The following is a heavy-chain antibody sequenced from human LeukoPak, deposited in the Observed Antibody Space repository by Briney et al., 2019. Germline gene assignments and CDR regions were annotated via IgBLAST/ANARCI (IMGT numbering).Heavy chain of an antibody. Sequence: SETLSLTCAVYGGSFSGYYWSWIRQPPGKGLEWMGEINHSGSTNYYPSLKSRVTISVDTSKNQFSLKLSSVTAADTAVYYCARGRGYYDSSGYLVYWGQGTLVTVSS. D-gene: IGHD3-22*01. J-gene: IGHJ4*02. V-gene: IGHV4-34*01. CDR1: GGSFSGYY. CDR3: ARGRGYYDSSGYLVY. CDR2: INHSGST.